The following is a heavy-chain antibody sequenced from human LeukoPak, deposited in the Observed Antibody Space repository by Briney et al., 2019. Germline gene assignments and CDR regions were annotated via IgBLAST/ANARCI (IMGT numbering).Heavy chain of an antibody. Sequence: PGGSLSLSCAASGFTFSNYGMHWVRQAPGKGLEWVAFIRYDGSNKYYADSVKGRFTISRYNSENTLYLQMNTLRGEDTAVYYCARDPYGSGSFDYWGQGTLVTVSS. D-gene: IGHD3-10*01. V-gene: IGHV3-30*02. CDR3: ARDPYGSGSFDY. CDR2: IRYDGSNK. CDR1: GFTFSNYG. J-gene: IGHJ4*02.